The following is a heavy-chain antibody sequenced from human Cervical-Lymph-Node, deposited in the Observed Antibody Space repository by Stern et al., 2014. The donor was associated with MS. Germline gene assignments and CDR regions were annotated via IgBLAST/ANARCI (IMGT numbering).Heavy chain of an antibody. CDR2: ISWSRGKI. CDR3: ARAIGFCSGGNCEPYYYYGIDV. J-gene: IGHJ6*02. D-gene: IGHD2-15*01. Sequence: EVQLVEPGGDLVQPGRSLRLSCAASGFRFGDFALYWVRQAPGHGLEWVSGISWSRGKIGYADSVKGRLTISRDNVKNSLFLQMNSLRSEDTASYYCARAIGFCSGGNCEPYYYYGIDVWGQGTRVTVSS. CDR1: GFRFGDFA. V-gene: IGHV3-9*01.